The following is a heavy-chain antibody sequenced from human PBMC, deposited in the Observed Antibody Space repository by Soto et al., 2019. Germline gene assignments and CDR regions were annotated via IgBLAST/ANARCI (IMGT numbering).Heavy chain of an antibody. D-gene: IGHD6-13*01. CDR2: IKHSGST. J-gene: IGHJ6*01. V-gene: IGHV4-34*01. CDR3: ARGGRDTNYYGYVSSIWYAGDNYYSYRMEV. Sequence: IQKPPGKGLEWIGEIKHSGSTNYNPSLKSRVTISVDTSKNQFSLKLSSVSAADTAVYYCARGGRDTNYYGYVSSIWYAGDNYYSYRMEVFRQGST.